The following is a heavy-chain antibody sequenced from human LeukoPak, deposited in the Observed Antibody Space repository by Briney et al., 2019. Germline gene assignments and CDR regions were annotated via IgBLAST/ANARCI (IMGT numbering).Heavy chain of an antibody. Sequence: ASVNVSCKASGYSLIRYAITWVRQAPGQGLEWIGWISTYNGNTHYAQSLQGRLTLTTDTSTNTAYMELRSLRSDDTAVYYCARERDTALAPYFDFWGQGTLVTVSS. V-gene: IGHV1-18*01. CDR2: ISTYNGNT. D-gene: IGHD5-18*01. J-gene: IGHJ4*02. CDR1: GYSLIRYA. CDR3: ARERDTALAPYFDF.